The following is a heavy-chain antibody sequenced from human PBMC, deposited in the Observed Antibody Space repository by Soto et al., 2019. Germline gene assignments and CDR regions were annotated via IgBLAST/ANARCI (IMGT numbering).Heavy chain of an antibody. J-gene: IGHJ4*02. CDR2: ISYDGNNK. CDR3: ARPEGDDSSWYVGVFDY. CDR1: GFTFSSYA. Sequence: GGSLRLSCAASGFTFSSYAMHWVRQAPGKGLEWVAVISYDGNNKYYADSVKGRFTISRDNSKNTLYLQMNSLRAEDTAVYYCARPEGDDSSWYVGVFDYWGQGTLVTVSS. D-gene: IGHD6-13*01. V-gene: IGHV3-30-3*01.